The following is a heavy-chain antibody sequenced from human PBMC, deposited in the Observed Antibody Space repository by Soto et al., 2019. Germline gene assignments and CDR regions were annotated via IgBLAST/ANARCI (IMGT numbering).Heavy chain of an antibody. Sequence: GSLRLSCAASGFPFSRYAMSWVRQAPGKGLEWVSIISGSGASTESADSVKGRFTISRDNSKNTLSLQMNSLRAEDTAVYYCSKDIMRCSSSCFDHWGQGTLVTVSP. CDR1: GFPFSRYA. J-gene: IGHJ4*02. D-gene: IGHD6-6*01. V-gene: IGHV3-23*01. CDR2: ISGSGAST. CDR3: SKDIMRCSSSCFDH.